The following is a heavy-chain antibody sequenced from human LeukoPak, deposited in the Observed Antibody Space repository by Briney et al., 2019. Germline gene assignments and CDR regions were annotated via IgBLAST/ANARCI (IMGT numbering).Heavy chain of an antibody. Sequence: ASVKVSCKASGYTFTGYYMHWVRQAPGQGLEWMGWINPNGGGTNYAQQFQGRVTMTSDTSISTAYTELSSLRSDDTAVYYCARDSYSGSYYYWGQGTLVTVSS. J-gene: IGHJ4*02. CDR2: INPNGGGT. CDR1: GYTFTGYY. D-gene: IGHD1-26*01. V-gene: IGHV1-2*02. CDR3: ARDSYSGSYYY.